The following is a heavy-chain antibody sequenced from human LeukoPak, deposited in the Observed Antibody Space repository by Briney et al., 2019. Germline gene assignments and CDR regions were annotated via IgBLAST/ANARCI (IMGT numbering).Heavy chain of an antibody. CDR1: GGSSSGYY. CDR2: INHSGST. V-gene: IGHV4-34*01. D-gene: IGHD4-17*01. Sequence: PSETLSLTCAVYGGSSSGYYWSWIRQPPGKGLEWIGEINHSGSTNYNPSLKSRVTISVDTSKNQFSLKLSSVTAADTAVYYCARGSNIYGDYAYYWGQGTLVTVSS. J-gene: IGHJ4*02. CDR3: ARGSNIYGDYAYY.